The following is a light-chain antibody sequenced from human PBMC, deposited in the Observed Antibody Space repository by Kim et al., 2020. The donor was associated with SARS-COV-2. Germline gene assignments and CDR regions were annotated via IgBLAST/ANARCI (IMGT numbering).Light chain of an antibody. CDR1: QSVSSY. V-gene: IGKV3-11*01. J-gene: IGKJ2*01. Sequence: LSPGERATLSCRASQSVSSYLAWYQQKPGQAPRLLIYDASNRATGIPARFSGSGSGTDFTLTISSLEPEDFAVYYCQQRSNWPPYTFGQGTKLKIK. CDR3: QQRSNWPPYT. CDR2: DAS.